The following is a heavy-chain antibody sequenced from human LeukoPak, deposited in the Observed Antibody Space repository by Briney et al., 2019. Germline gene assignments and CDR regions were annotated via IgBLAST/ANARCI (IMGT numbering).Heavy chain of an antibody. D-gene: IGHD3-10*01. J-gene: IGHJ6*03. CDR2: IYYSGGT. CDR3: ASPAGYYYYMDV. V-gene: IGHV4-39*07. Sequence: SETLSLTCTVSGGSISSSSYYWGWIRQPPGKGLEWIGSIYYSGGTYYNPSLKSRVTISVDTSKNQFSLKLSSVTAADTAVYYCASPAGYYYYMDVWGKGTTVTVSS. CDR1: GGSISSSSYY.